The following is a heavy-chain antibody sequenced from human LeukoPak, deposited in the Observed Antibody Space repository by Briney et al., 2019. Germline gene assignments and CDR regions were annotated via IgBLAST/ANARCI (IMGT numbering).Heavy chain of an antibody. CDR2: IDSKSGGT. V-gene: IGHV1-2*02. D-gene: IGHD2-2*03. Sequence: AAVKFSCKASDYTFSDYYIHWVRQAPGQGLEWMGWIDSKSGGTNYAQQFQGRVTMTRDTSISTAYMQLSRLRSDDTAVYYCARDGSFDIWGQGTMVTVSS. J-gene: IGHJ3*02. CDR1: DYTFSDYY. CDR3: ARDGSFDI.